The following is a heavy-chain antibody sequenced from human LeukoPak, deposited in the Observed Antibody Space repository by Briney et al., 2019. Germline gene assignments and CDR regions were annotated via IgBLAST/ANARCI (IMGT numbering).Heavy chain of an antibody. CDR1: GDSINSGTYY. CDR2: IYYSGST. Sequence: SETLSLTCTVSGDSINSGTYYWGWIRRPPGEGLEWIGTIYYSGSTYYNPSLKSRVTIFVDTSKNQFSLNLSSVTAADTAVYYCARLEASSCYPDYFDYWGQGTLVTVSS. V-gene: IGHV4-39*01. D-gene: IGHD3-22*01. J-gene: IGHJ4*02. CDR3: ARLEASSCYPDYFDY.